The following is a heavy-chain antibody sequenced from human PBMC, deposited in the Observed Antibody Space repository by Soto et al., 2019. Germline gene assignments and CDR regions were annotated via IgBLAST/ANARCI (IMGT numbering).Heavy chain of an antibody. D-gene: IGHD3-22*01. V-gene: IGHV4-59*01. CDR2: IYYSGST. CDR3: ARELWYYYDSSGYYPSYYYYGMDV. J-gene: IGHJ6*02. Sequence: SETLSLTCTVSGGSISSYYWSWIRQPPGKGLEWIGYIYYSGSTNYNPSLKSRVTISVDTSKNQFSLKLSSVTAADTAVYYCARELWYYYDSSGYYPSYYYYGMDVWGQGTTVTVSS. CDR1: GGSISSYY.